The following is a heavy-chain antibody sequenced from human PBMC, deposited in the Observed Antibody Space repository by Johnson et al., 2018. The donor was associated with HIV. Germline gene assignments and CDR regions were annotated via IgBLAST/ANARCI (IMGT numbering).Heavy chain of an antibody. J-gene: IGHJ3*02. Sequence: VQLVESGGGLVQPGGSLRLSCAASGFTFSSYWMSWVRPAPGKGLGWVANIKQDGSEKYYVDSVKGRCTISRDNAKNSLYLQMNSLRAEDTAVYYCARPIARGASDIWGQGTMVTVSS. V-gene: IGHV3-7*01. CDR2: IKQDGSEK. D-gene: IGHD3-10*01. CDR1: GFTFSSYW. CDR3: ARPIARGASDI.